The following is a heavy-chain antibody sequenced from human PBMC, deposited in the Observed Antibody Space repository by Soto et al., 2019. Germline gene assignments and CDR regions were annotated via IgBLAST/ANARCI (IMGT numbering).Heavy chain of an antibody. D-gene: IGHD6-6*01. Sequence: QVQLQESGPGLVKASQTLSLICSVSGESISSGGYYWSWIRHHPGKGLEWIGYSYDSESAYYNPSLKSRVTISMDTSKNHFAMKLSSVTAADTAVYYCARASSSSSAADYWCQGTLITVSS. CDR2: SYDSESA. V-gene: IGHV4-31*03. CDR1: GESISSGGYY. CDR3: ARASSSSSAADY. J-gene: IGHJ4*02.